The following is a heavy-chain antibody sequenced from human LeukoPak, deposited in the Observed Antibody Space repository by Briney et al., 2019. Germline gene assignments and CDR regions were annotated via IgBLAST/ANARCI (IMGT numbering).Heavy chain of an antibody. CDR1: GFTFSSYA. D-gene: IGHD2-8*01. J-gene: IGHJ4*02. CDR2: ISGSSGST. V-gene: IGHV3-23*01. CDR3: AKDGGYCTIISCSEEGDY. Sequence: GGSLRLSCVASGFTFSSYAMSWVRQAPGKGLEWVSLISGSSGSTYYADSVKGRFTISRDNSKSTLYLQMNSLRVEDTAVYYCAKDGGYCTIISCSEEGDYWGQGTLVTVSS.